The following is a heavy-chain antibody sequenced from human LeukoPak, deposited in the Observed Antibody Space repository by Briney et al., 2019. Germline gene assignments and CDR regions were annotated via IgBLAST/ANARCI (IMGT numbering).Heavy chain of an antibody. Sequence: SETLSLTCSVSGGSITSYYWSWVRQPPGKGLEWIGYIYYSGTTNYNPSLKSRITVSVDTSMKQFSLRLSSVTAADTAVYYCARVRFLEWSLYYFDYWGQGALVTVSS. CDR2: IYYSGTT. D-gene: IGHD3-3*01. CDR1: GGSITSYY. J-gene: IGHJ4*02. CDR3: ARVRFLEWSLYYFDY. V-gene: IGHV4-59*01.